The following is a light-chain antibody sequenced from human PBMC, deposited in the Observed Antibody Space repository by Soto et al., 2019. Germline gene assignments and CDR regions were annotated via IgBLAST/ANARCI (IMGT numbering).Light chain of an antibody. CDR3: QQYKSYPLT. J-gene: IGKJ4*01. Sequence: SKSAATVYAVEGDRVTITCLASQSISSWLAWYQQKPGKAPKFLIYKASTLESGVPSRFSGSGSGTEFTLTISSLQPDDFATYYCQQYKSYPLTFGRGTKV. CDR1: QSISSW. CDR2: KAS. V-gene: IGKV1-5*03.